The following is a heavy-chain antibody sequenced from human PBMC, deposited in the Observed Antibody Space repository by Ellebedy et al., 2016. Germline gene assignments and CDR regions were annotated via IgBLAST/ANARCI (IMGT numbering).Heavy chain of an antibody. J-gene: IGHJ6*02. V-gene: IGHV3-66*01. D-gene: IGHD2-2*01. Sequence: GGSLRLSCAASAFSVSTYYLNWVRQAPGKGLEWVSVIYSGGSTYYADAVKGRFTISRDNSKNMFYLQMSSLRAEDTAIYFCARSSTSCYLGCFGMDVWGQGTTVTVSS. CDR1: AFSVSTYY. CDR2: IYSGGST. CDR3: ARSSTSCYLGCFGMDV.